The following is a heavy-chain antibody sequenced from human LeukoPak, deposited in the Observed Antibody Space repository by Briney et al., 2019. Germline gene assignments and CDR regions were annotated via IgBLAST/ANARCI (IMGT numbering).Heavy chain of an antibody. CDR1: SVSIISSSSYY. J-gene: IGHJ4*02. V-gene: IGHV4-39*07. Sequence: KASETLSLTCSVSSVSIISSSSYYWGWLRQSPGKGLEWIGSMYYSSSTYYNPSLLSRATVSVDASKQQVSLRLISVTAADTAVYYCAKGLLGYGGDSSLPNHPFDYWGQGILVTVSS. CDR3: AKGLLGYGGDSSLPNHPFDY. CDR2: MYYSSST. D-gene: IGHD2-21*02.